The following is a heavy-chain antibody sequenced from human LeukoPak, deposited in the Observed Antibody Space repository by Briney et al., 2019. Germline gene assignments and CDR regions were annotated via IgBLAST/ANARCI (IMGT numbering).Heavy chain of an antibody. CDR1: GFTFSSYA. D-gene: IGHD2-15*01. CDR3: AKDRVGGYLFDY. J-gene: IGHJ4*02. V-gene: IGHV3-23*01. Sequence: GGSLRLSCAASGFTFSSYAMSWVRQAPGKGLEWVSAISGSGGSTYYADSVKGRFTIARDNSKNTLYLQMNSLRAEDTAVYYCAKDRVGGYLFDYWGQGTLVTVSS. CDR2: ISGSGGST.